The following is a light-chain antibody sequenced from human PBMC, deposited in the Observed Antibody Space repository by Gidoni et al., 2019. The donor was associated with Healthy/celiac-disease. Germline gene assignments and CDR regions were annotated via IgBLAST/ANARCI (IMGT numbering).Light chain of an antibody. V-gene: IGKV1-5*01. J-gene: IGKJ4*01. CDR1: QSIRSW. Sequence: DIQMTQSPSTLSASVGDRVTITCRASQSIRSWLAWYQQKPGKAPKLLIYDASSLESGVPSRFSGSGSGTEFTLTISSLQPDDFATYYCQQYNSYSPLTFGGXTKVEIK. CDR2: DAS. CDR3: QQYNSYSPLT.